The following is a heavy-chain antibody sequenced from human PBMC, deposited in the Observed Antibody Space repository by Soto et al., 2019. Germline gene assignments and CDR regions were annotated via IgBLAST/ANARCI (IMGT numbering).Heavy chain of an antibody. Sequence: EVPLLESGGGLVQPGGSLRLSCAASGFTFSSYAMSWVRQAPGKGLEWVSAISGSGGSTYYADSVKGRFTISRDNSKNTLYLQMNSLRAEDTAVYYCAKDPDYYGSGSQDYWGQGTLVTVSS. CDR2: ISGSGGST. V-gene: IGHV3-23*01. CDR1: GFTFSSYA. CDR3: AKDPDYYGSGSQDY. J-gene: IGHJ4*02. D-gene: IGHD3-10*01.